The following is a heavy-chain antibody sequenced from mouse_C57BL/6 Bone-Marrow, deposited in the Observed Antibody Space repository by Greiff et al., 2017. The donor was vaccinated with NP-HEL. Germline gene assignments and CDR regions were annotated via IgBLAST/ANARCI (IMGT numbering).Heavy chain of an antibody. V-gene: IGHV14-4*01. CDR3: TTVPYGTWYFDV. Sequence: EVKLQQSGAELVRPGASVKLSCTASGFNIKDDYMHWVKQRPEQGLEWIGWIDPENGDTEYASKFQGKATITADTSSNTAYLQLSSLTSEDTAVYYCTTVPYGTWYFDVWGTGTTVTVSS. CDR1: GFNIKDDY. J-gene: IGHJ1*03. CDR2: IDPENGDT. D-gene: IGHD1-1*01.